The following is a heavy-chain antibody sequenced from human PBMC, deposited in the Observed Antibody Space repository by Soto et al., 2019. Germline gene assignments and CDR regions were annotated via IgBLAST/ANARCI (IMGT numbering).Heavy chain of an antibody. V-gene: IGHV1-3*01. D-gene: IGHD2-15*01. J-gene: IGHJ5*02. CDR2: INAGNGGT. CDR3: ATDRGGYCSGGSCSEAWFDP. CDR1: EYTFTSYP. Sequence: ASVKVSCKASEYTFTSYPMNWLRQAPGQRPEWMGWINAGNGGTKYSQKYQGRVSITRDTSASTAYMQLSRLRSEDTAVYYFATDRGGYCSGGSCSEAWFDPWGQGTLVTVSS.